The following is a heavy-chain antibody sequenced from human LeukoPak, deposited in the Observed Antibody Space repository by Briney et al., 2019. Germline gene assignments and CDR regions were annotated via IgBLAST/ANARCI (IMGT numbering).Heavy chain of an antibody. D-gene: IGHD6-19*01. CDR3: AKDGKGAPVAGTGYFDY. CDR1: GFTFSSYA. J-gene: IGHJ4*02. V-gene: IGHV3-23*01. CDR2: ISGSGGNT. Sequence: GGSLRLSCAASGFTFSSYAMSWVRQAPGKGLEWVSVISGSGGNTYYADSVKGRFTISKDNSKNTLYLQMNSLRAEDTAIYYCAKDGKGAPVAGTGYFDYWGQGTLVTVSS.